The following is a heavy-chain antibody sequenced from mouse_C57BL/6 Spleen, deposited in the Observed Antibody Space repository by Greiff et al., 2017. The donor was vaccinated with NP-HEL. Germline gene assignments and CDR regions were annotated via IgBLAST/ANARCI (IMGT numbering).Heavy chain of an antibody. J-gene: IGHJ2*01. CDR2: IDPENGDT. Sequence: VQLQQSGAELVRPGASVKLSCTASGFNIKDDYMHWVKQRPEQGLEWIGWIDPENGDTEYASKFQGKATITADTSSNTAYLQLSSLTSEDTAVYYCTTGAAQAFFDYWGQGTTLTVSS. D-gene: IGHD3-2*02. CDR3: TTGAAQAFFDY. V-gene: IGHV14-4*01. CDR1: GFNIKDDY.